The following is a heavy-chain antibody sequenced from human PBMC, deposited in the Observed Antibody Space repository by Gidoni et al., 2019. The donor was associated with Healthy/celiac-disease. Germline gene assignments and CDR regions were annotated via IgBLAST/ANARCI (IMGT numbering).Heavy chain of an antibody. J-gene: IGHJ5*02. D-gene: IGHD3-22*01. V-gene: IGHV4-34*01. CDR3: ARGHDSPPENWFDP. Sequence: QVQLQQLGAGLLKPSETLSLTCAVYGGSFSGYYWSWIRQPPGKGLEWIGEINHSGSTNYNPSLKSRVTISVDTSKNQFALKLSSVTAADTAVYYCARGHDSPPENWFDPWGQGTLVTVSS. CDR2: INHSGST. CDR1: GGSFSGYY.